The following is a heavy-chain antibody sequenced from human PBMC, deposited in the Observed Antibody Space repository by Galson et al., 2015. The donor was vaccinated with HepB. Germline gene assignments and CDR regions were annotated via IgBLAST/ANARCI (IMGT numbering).Heavy chain of an antibody. Sequence: SVKVSCKASGYSFVLYTIHWVRQAPGHSLEWMGWINSDYGNTIYSQKFQDRFTISRATSETTVYMELSGLTSKDTAVYFCARAGGLYGSGRHSDSWGQGTQVAVSS. CDR2: INSDYGNT. CDR3: ARAGGLYGSGRHSDS. V-gene: IGHV1-3*04. D-gene: IGHD3-10*01. J-gene: IGHJ4*02. CDR1: GYSFVLYT.